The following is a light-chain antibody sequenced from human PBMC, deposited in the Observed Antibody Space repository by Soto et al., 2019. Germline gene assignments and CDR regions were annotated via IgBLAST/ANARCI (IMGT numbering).Light chain of an antibody. Sequence: DIQMTQSPWSMSTSVGDRVTITCRTSQNVNNYLNWYQQKPGKAPKLLIYVASSLQSGVPSRFSGSGSGTDFTLTISSLQPEDFATYYCQQTYSTPITFGQGTRLEIK. CDR1: QNVNNY. J-gene: IGKJ5*01. CDR3: QQTYSTPIT. CDR2: VAS. V-gene: IGKV1-39*01.